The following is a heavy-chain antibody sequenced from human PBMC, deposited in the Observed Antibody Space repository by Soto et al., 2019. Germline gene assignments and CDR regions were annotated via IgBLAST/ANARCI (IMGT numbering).Heavy chain of an antibody. V-gene: IGHV3-30-3*01. CDR2: ISYDGSNK. CDR3: ARGRGGLNDYCGMDV. CDR1: GFTFNSYT. Sequence: QVQLVESGGGVVQPGRSLRLSCAASGFTFNSYTMHWVRQAPGKGLEWVAVISYDGSNKYYADSVKGRFTISRDNSKNTLYVQMNSLRAEDTAVYYCARGRGGLNDYCGMDVWGQGTTVTVSS. D-gene: IGHD3-16*01. J-gene: IGHJ6*02.